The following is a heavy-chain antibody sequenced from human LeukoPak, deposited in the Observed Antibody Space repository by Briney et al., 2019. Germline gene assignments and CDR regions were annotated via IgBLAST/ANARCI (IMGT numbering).Heavy chain of an antibody. J-gene: IGHJ4*02. D-gene: IGHD1-26*01. CDR1: GGSISSGGYS. V-gene: IGHV4-30-2*01. CDR2: IYHSGST. CDR3: ARQGSGSYFDY. Sequence: SQTLSLTCAVSGGSISSGGYSWSWIRQPPGKGLEWIGYIYHSGSTYYNPSLKSRVTISVDRSKNQFSLKQSSVTAADTAVYYCARQGSGSYFDYWGQGTLVTVSS.